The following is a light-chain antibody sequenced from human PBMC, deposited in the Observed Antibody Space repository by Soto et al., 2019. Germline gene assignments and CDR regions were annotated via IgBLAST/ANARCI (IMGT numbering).Light chain of an antibody. CDR1: SSDIGGFNY. Sequence: QSALTQPASVSGSPGQSITISCTGTSSDIGGFNYVSWYQQHPGKAPKLMIYEVSNRPSGVSNRFSGSKSGNTASLTISGLQAEDEADYYCSSYRDSSTLVFGGGTKVTVL. CDR2: EVS. V-gene: IGLV2-14*01. J-gene: IGLJ2*01. CDR3: SSYRDSSTLV.